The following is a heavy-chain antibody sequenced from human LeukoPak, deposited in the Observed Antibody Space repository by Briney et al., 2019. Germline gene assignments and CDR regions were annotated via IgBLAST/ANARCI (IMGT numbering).Heavy chain of an antibody. Sequence: GSLRLSCVASGFTFSDYAVHWVRRAPGRGLECVAVVSYDGSNKNHADSVKGRFTISRDNSKNTLYLQMNSLRVEDTAVYYCARDRHCVNGVCHSPPGMDVWGQGTTVTVSS. CDR3: ARDRHCVNGVCHSPPGMDV. CDR2: VSYDGSNK. CDR1: GFTFSDYA. V-gene: IGHV3-30-3*01. J-gene: IGHJ6*02. D-gene: IGHD2-8*01.